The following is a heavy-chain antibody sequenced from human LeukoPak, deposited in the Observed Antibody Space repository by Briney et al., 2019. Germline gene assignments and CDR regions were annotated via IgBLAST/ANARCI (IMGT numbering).Heavy chain of an antibody. CDR1: GGSISSSSYY. J-gene: IGHJ6*03. CDR2: IYYSGST. CDR3: ARAALLVYQNYYYYMDV. V-gene: IGHV4-39*07. D-gene: IGHD2-8*01. Sequence: SETLSLTCTVSGGSISSSSYYWGWIRQPPGKGLEWIGSIYYSGSTYYNPSLKSRVTISVDTSKNQFSLKLSSVTAADTAVYYCARAALLVYQNYYYYMDVWGKGTTVTVSS.